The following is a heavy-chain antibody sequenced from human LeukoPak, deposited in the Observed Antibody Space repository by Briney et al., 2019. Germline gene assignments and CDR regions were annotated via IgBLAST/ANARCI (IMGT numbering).Heavy chain of an antibody. CDR3: TRDATVTMGSWFDP. CDR2: LNGDGSST. D-gene: IGHD4-17*01. CDR1: GFAFSSYW. Sequence: GSLRLSCAASGFAFSSYWMHWVRQAPGKGLVWVSRLNGDGSSTNYADSVRGRFTISRDNAKNTLYLQMNSLRAEDTAVYYCTRDATVTMGSWFDPWGQGTLVTVSS. V-gene: IGHV3-74*01. J-gene: IGHJ5*02.